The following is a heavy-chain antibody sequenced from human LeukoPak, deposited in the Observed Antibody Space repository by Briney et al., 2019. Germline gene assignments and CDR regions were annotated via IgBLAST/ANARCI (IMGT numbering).Heavy chain of an antibody. CDR1: GFTVSSNY. CDR2: IYSGGST. D-gene: IGHD1-26*01. V-gene: IGHV3-53*01. J-gene: IGHJ4*02. CDR3: ARYYSGSYYYFDY. Sequence: GGSLRLSCAASGFTVSSNYMSWGRQAPGRGLEWVSVIYSGGSTYYADSVKGRFTISRDNSKNTLYLQMNSLRAEDTAVYYCARYYSGSYYYFDYWGQGTLVTVSS.